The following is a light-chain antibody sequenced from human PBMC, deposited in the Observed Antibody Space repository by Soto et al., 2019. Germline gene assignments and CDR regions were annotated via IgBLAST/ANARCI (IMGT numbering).Light chain of an antibody. V-gene: IGLV8-61*01. Sequence: QTVVTQAPSFSVSPGGTVTLTCGLTSASVSTSYYPSWYQQTPGQAPRTLIYNTDTRSSGVPDRFSGSILGNKAALTIAWAQADDESDYYCVLYMGRGISVFGGGTKVTVL. J-gene: IGLJ2*01. CDR1: SASVSTSYY. CDR2: NTD. CDR3: VLYMGRGISV.